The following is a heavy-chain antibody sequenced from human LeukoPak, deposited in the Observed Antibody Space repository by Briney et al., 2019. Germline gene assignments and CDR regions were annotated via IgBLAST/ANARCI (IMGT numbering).Heavy chain of an antibody. V-gene: IGHV1-69*13. J-gene: IGHJ4*02. Sequence: GASVKVSCKASGGTFSSYAISWVRQAPGQGLEWMGGIIPIFGTANYAQKFQGRVTITADESTSTAYMELSSLRSEDTAVYYCASLYGYGSGSYDPDYWGQGTLVTVSS. CDR3: ASLYGYGSGSYDPDY. CDR1: GGTFSSYA. D-gene: IGHD3-10*01. CDR2: IIPIFGTA.